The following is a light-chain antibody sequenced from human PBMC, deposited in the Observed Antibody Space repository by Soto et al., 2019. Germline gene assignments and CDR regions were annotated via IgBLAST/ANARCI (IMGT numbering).Light chain of an antibody. CDR3: LQRSKWPLT. V-gene: IGKV3-11*01. Sequence: EIVLTQSPATLSLSPGERATLSCRASQSVSIYLAWYQQKPGQAPRLLIYDASNRASGIPARFRGRGSGTAVPHIISRLGPEDFAIYYCLQRSKWPLTFGGGTKVEIK. J-gene: IGKJ4*01. CDR1: QSVSIY. CDR2: DAS.